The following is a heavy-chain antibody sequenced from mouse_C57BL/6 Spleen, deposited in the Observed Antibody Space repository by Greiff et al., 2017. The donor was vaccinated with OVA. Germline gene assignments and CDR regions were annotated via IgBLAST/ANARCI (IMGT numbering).Heavy chain of an antibody. V-gene: IGHV2-2*01. CDR2: IWSGGST. CDR1: GFSLTSYG. CDR3: ARMRGITTVVDPWYFDV. J-gene: IGHJ1*03. D-gene: IGHD1-1*01. Sequence: VQLQQSGPGLVQPSQSLSITCTVSGFSLTSYGVHWVRQSPGKGLEWLGVIWSGGSTDYNAAFISRLSLSKDNSKSQVFFKMNSLQADDTAIYYCARMRGITTVVDPWYFDVWGTGTTVTVSS.